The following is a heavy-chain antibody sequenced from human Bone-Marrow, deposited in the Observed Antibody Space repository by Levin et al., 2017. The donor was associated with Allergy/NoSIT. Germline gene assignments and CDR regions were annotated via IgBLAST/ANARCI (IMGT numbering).Heavy chain of an antibody. V-gene: IGHV4-39*01. D-gene: IGHD5-18*01. CDR3: ARLRWGYSSGYEDV. Sequence: PSETLSLTCTVSGGSIISTSFYWGWIRQPPGKGLEWIGNIYHSGNTYSNPSLKSRLTISVDTSRNQFSLRLSSVTAADTAVYYCARLRWGYSSGYEDVWGQGTTVTVSS. CDR1: GGSIISTSFY. J-gene: IGHJ6*02. CDR2: IYHSGNT.